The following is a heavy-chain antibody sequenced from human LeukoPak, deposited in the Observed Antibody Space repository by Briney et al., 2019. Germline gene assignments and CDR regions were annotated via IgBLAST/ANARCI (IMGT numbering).Heavy chain of an antibody. V-gene: IGHV1-69*05. CDR2: IIPIFGTA. CDR1: GGTFSSYA. Sequence: GSSVKVSCKASGGTFSSYAISWVRQAPGQGLEWMGGIIPIFGTANYAQKFQGRVTITTDESTSTAYMELSSLRSEDTAVYYCARGKVIGYSYGYDYYYMDVWGKGTTVTVSS. CDR3: ARGKVIGYSYGYDYYYMDV. D-gene: IGHD5-18*01. J-gene: IGHJ6*03.